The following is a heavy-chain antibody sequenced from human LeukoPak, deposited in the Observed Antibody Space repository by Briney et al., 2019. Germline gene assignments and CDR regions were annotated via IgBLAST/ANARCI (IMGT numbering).Heavy chain of an antibody. CDR3: AREGPYYYDSSGNDY. V-gene: IGHV3-21*01. J-gene: IGHJ4*02. CDR2: ISSSSSYI. CDR1: RFTFSSYS. D-gene: IGHD3-22*01. Sequence: PGGSLRLSCAASRFTFSSYSMNWVRQAPGKGLEWVSSISSSSSYIYYADSVKGRFTISRDNAKNSLYLQMNSLRAEDTAVYYCAREGPYYYDSSGNDYWGQGTLVTVSS.